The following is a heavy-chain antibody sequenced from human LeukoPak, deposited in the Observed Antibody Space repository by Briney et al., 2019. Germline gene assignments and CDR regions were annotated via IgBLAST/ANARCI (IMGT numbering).Heavy chain of an antibody. J-gene: IGHJ4*02. D-gene: IGHD2-21*02. CDR1: GYTFTSYA. CDR2: INAGNGNT. V-gene: IGHV1-3*01. CDR3: ARDFCGDCSARYYFDD. Sequence: ASVKVSCKASGYTFTSYAMHWVRQAPGQRLEWMGWINAGNGNTKYSQKFQGRVTITRDTSASTAYMELSSLRSEDTAVYYCARDFCGDCSARYYFDDWGQGTLVTVSS.